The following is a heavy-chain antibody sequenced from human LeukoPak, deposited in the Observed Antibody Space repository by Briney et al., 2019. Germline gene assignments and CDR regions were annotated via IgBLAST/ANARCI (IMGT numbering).Heavy chain of an antibody. V-gene: IGHV3-23*01. CDR1: GFTFSVCA. CDR3: AKVRPPPGSGWYGGDDY. D-gene: IGHD6-19*01. Sequence: GESLRLSCSASGFTFSVCAMSWVRQAPGKGLEWVSSIRSSGDDTSSADSVKGRFTIFRDNSKSTLYLQMNSLRAEDTAIYYCAKVRPPPGSGWYGGDDYWGQGTLVTVSS. J-gene: IGHJ4*02. CDR2: IRSSGDDT.